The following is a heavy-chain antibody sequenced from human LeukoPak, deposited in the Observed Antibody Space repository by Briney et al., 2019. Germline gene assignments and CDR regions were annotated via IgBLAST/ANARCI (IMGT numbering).Heavy chain of an antibody. CDR3: ARFGYSSGRGYYFDY. J-gene: IGHJ4*02. D-gene: IGHD6-19*01. CDR1: GGTFSSYA. Sequence: SVKVSCKASGGTFSSYAISWVRQAPGQGLEWMGGIIPIFGTANYAQKFQGRVTITADESTSTAYMELSSLRSEDTAVYYCARFGYSSGRGYYFDYWGQGTLVTVSS. V-gene: IGHV1-69*13. CDR2: IIPIFGTA.